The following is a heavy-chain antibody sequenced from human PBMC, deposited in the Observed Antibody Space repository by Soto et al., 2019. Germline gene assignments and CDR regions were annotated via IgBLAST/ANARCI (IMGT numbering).Heavy chain of an antibody. V-gene: IGHV3-23*01. Sequence: SLRLSCAASGFTFSSYATSWVRQAPGKGLEWVSAISGSGGSTYYADSVKGRFTISRDNSKNTLYLQMNSLRAEDTAVYYCALVVVITTGGMDVWGQGTTVTVSS. CDR2: ISGSGGST. CDR1: GFTFSSYA. CDR3: ALVVVITTGGMDV. D-gene: IGHD3-22*01. J-gene: IGHJ6*02.